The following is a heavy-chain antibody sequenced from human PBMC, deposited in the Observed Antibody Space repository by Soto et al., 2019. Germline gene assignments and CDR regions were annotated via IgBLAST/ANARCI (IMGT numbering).Heavy chain of an antibody. V-gene: IGHV3-53*01. CDR3: ARDLWDGYHYYY. CDR1: GFTVSSNY. D-gene: IGHD5-12*01. J-gene: IGHJ4*02. Sequence: EVQLVESGGGLIQPGGSLRLSCAASGFTVSSNYMSWVRQAPGKGLECVSFIYSGGMTYYADSVKGRFTISRDNSKNTLYLQVNSLRAEDTAVYYCARDLWDGYHYYYWGPGTLVTVSS. CDR2: IYSGGMT.